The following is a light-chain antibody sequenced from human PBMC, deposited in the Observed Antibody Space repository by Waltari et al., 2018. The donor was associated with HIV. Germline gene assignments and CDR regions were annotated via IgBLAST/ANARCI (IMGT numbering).Light chain of an antibody. CDR1: AGAVTSRNY. CDR2: STS. CDR3: LLYYGGAWV. J-gene: IGLJ3*02. Sequence: QTVVTQEPSLTVSPGGTVTLPCTFSAGAVTSRNYPTWFQQTPGQAPRAPIYSTSNSQPWTPARFSASLLWGKAALTLSGVQPEDEAEYYCLLYYGGAWVFGGGTKLTVL. V-gene: IGLV7-43*01.